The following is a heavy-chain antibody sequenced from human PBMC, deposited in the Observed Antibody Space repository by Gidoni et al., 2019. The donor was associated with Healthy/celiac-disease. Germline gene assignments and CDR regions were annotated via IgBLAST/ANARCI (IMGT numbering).Heavy chain of an antibody. D-gene: IGHD1-26*01. V-gene: IGHV3-49*04. CDR2: IRSKAYGGTK. Sequence: VQLVESGGGLVQPGRSLRLSCSASGFTFGYYAMSWVRQAPGKGLEWVGFIRSKAYGGTKEYAAYVKGRFTISRDDSKSIAYLKMNSLKTEDTAVYYCTRDPVGATVIDDFDIWGQGTMVTVSS. J-gene: IGHJ3*02. CDR3: TRDPVGATVIDDFDI. CDR1: GFTFGYYA.